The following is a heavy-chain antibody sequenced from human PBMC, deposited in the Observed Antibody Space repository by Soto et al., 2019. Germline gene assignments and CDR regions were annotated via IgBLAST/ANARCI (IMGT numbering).Heavy chain of an antibody. V-gene: IGHV3-30*03. CDR1: GFTFSDYA. CDR3: ASVSLNYSNFPDY. J-gene: IGHJ4*02. D-gene: IGHD4-4*01. Sequence: GGSLRLSCAASGFTFSDYAMHWVRQAPGKGLEWVAVVSHDGRNTHYADSVKGRFTISRDNAKNSLYLQMNSLRAEDTAVYYCASVSLNYSNFPDYWGQGTLVTVSS. CDR2: VSHDGRNT.